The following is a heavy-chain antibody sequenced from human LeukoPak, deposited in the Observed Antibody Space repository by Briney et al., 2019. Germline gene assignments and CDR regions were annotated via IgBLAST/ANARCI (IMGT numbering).Heavy chain of an antibody. CDR1: GFTFSSYA. Sequence: GGSLRLSCAASGFTFSSYAMSWVRQAPGKGLEWVSAISGSGGSTYYADSVKGRFTISRDNSKNTLYLQMNSLRAEDTAVYYCARDRVGIAAAGTPYYFDYWGQGTLVTVSS. CDR2: ISGSGGST. D-gene: IGHD6-13*01. V-gene: IGHV3-23*01. J-gene: IGHJ4*02. CDR3: ARDRVGIAAAGTPYYFDY.